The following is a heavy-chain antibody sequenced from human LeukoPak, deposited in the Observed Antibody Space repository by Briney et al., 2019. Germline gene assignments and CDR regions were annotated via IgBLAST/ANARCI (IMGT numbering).Heavy chain of an antibody. CDR1: GFTFSSYA. V-gene: IGHV3-23*01. J-gene: IGHJ4*02. CDR2: ISGGGDIT. Sequence: GGSLRLSCVASGFTFSSYAMSWVRQTPGKGLEWVSAISGGGDITYYADSVKGRFTISRDNSKNTLYLQMNSLRAEDTAVYYCAKDAAFYFDYWGQGILVTVSS. D-gene: IGHD6-25*01. CDR3: AKDAAFYFDY.